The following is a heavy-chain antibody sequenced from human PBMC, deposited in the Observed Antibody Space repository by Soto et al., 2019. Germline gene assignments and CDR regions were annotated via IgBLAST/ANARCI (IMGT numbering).Heavy chain of an antibody. Sequence: QSGGSLRLSXAASGFTFSNYAMTWVRQAPGKGLEWVSTISDNGGSTFYADSVKGRFTISRDNSKKTLYLQMNSLRAEDTAVYYCAKGLVPAAKTSLNDYWGQGTLVTVSS. CDR2: ISDNGGST. CDR1: GFTFSNYA. CDR3: AKGLVPAAKTSLNDY. V-gene: IGHV3-23*01. D-gene: IGHD2-2*01. J-gene: IGHJ4*02.